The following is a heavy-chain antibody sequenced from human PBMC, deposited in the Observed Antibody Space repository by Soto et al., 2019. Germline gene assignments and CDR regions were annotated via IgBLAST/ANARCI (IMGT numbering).Heavy chain of an antibody. Sequence: QITLKESGPTLVRPTQTLTLTCTLSGFSVNTTGVGVGWIRQPPGKALESLALIYWDGDERYNSSLKTRLTITRDTSKNQVVLRMTNMDPVDTGTYFCVHSGIAAPPGDYYHYYMGVWGKGTTVTVSS. CDR3: VHSGIAAPPGDYYHYYMGV. J-gene: IGHJ6*03. V-gene: IGHV2-5*02. CDR1: GFSVNTTGVG. CDR2: IYWDGDE. D-gene: IGHD2-15*01.